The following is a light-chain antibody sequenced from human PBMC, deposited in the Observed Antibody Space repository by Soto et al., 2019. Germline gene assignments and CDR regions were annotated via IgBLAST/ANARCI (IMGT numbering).Light chain of an antibody. V-gene: IGKV1-9*01. CDR1: QGVSSY. J-gene: IGKJ3*01. Sequence: DIQLTQSPSFLSASVGDRVTITCRASQGVSSYVAWYQQKPGKAPEVLIYAASTLQSGVPSRFSGSGSGTEFTLTISRLQPEDSATYYCQQLNSYPLTFGPGTKVDIK. CDR2: AAS. CDR3: QQLNSYPLT.